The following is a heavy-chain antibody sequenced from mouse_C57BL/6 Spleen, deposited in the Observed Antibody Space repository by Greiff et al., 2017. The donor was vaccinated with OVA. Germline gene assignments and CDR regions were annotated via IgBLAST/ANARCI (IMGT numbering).Heavy chain of an antibody. CDR3: ARDYGNYVWYFDV. V-gene: IGHV5-12*01. D-gene: IGHD2-1*01. Sequence: EVQLMESGGGLVQPGGSLKLSCAASGFTFSDYYMYWVRQTPEKRLEWVAYISHGGGNTYYPDTVKGRFTISRDNAKNTLYLEMSRLKSEDTAMYFCARDYGNYVWYFDVWGTGTTVTVSS. CDR1: GFTFSDYY. J-gene: IGHJ1*03. CDR2: ISHGGGNT.